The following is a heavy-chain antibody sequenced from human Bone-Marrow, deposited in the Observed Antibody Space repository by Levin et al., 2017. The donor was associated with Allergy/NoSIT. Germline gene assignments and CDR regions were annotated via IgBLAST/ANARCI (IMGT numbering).Heavy chain of an antibody. D-gene: IGHD3-10*01. CDR2: IATTGDT. CDR1: GFPFNKFD. J-gene: IGHJ4*02. V-gene: IGHV3-13*01. Sequence: GESLKISCAASGFPFNKFDMNWIRQVPGGGPEWVSGIATTGDTYYADSVKGRFTISRENAKNGLYLQMNNLRVADTAMYFCARKPLRRAIGSASFFDSWGQGILVTVSS. CDR3: ARKPLRRAIGSASFFDS.